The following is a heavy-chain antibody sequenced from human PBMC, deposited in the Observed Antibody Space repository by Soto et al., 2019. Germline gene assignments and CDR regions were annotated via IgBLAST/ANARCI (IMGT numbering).Heavy chain of an antibody. CDR3: AREQWGYDS. Sequence: HVQLQESGPALLNPSQTLSLTCTVPGGSISSNAHYWTWIRQHPGKGLVWIAYIYYTWNTYYNPALKVRLRISVDTAKNQFSINLRSATAADTAAYYSAREQWGYDSWGQGTLVTVSS. V-gene: IGHV4-31*03. CDR1: GGSISSNAHY. CDR2: IYYTWNT. D-gene: IGHD2-15*01. J-gene: IGHJ4*02.